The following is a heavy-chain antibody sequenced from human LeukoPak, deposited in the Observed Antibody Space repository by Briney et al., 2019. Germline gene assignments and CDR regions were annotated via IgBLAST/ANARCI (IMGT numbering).Heavy chain of an antibody. CDR2: ISSSSSYI. Sequence: PGGSLGLSCAASGFTFSSYSMNWVRQAPGKGLEWVSSISSSSSYIYYADSVKGRFTISRDNAKNSLYLQMNSLRAEDTAVYYCARDWLQGSSGWYWGQGTLVTVSS. J-gene: IGHJ4*02. D-gene: IGHD6-19*01. CDR1: GFTFSSYS. V-gene: IGHV3-21*01. CDR3: ARDWLQGSSGWY.